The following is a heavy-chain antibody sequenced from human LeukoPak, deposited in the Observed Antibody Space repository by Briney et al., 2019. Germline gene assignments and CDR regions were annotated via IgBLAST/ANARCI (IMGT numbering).Heavy chain of an antibody. CDR1: GGSISSYY. CDR3: ARQYDSSGYSTFDY. J-gene: IGHJ4*02. CDR2: IYYSGST. V-gene: IGHV4-59*01. Sequence: SETLFLTCTVSGGSISSYYWSWIRQPPGKGLEWIGYIYYSGSTNYNPSLKSRVTISVDTSKNQFSLKLSSVTAADTAVYYCARQYDSSGYSTFDYWGQGTLVTVSS. D-gene: IGHD3-22*01.